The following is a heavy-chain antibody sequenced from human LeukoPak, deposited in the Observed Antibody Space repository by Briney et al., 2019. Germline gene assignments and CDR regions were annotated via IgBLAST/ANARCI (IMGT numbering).Heavy chain of an antibody. CDR1: GGSISSYY. Sequence: SETLSLTCTVSGGSISSYYLSWIRPPPGKGLEWIGYIYYSGSTNYNPSLKSRVTISVDTSKNQFSLKLSSVTAADTAVYYCARDRDGYNYDDYWGQGTLVTVSS. V-gene: IGHV4-59*01. D-gene: IGHD5-24*01. J-gene: IGHJ4*02. CDR3: ARDRDGYNYDDY. CDR2: IYYSGST.